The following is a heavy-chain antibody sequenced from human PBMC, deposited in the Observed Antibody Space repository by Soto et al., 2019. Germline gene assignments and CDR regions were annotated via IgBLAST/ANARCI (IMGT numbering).Heavy chain of an antibody. J-gene: IGHJ6*02. CDR1: GGSVSSGSYY. D-gene: IGHD6-13*01. Sequence: PSETLSLTCTVSGGSVSSGSYYWGWIRQPPGKGLEWIGYIYYSGSTNYNPSLKSRVTISVDTSKNQFSLKLSSVTAADTAVYYCARDRTIAAAGVPYGMDVWGQGTTVTVSS. V-gene: IGHV4-61*01. CDR2: IYYSGST. CDR3: ARDRTIAAAGVPYGMDV.